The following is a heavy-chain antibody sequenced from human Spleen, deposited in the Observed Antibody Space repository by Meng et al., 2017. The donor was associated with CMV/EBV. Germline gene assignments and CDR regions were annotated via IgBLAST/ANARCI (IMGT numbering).Heavy chain of an antibody. V-gene: IGHV4-38-2*02. Sequence: SETLSLTCTVSGYSISSGHYWGWIRQAPGKGLVWIGRINHSGSTYYNPSRKSRVTISLDTSKSHFSLKLTYVTAADTAVYYCARAGGATSNFDYWGQGTLVTVSS. CDR3: ARAGGATSNFDY. CDR2: INHSGST. D-gene: IGHD1-26*01. J-gene: IGHJ4*02. CDR1: GYSISSGHY.